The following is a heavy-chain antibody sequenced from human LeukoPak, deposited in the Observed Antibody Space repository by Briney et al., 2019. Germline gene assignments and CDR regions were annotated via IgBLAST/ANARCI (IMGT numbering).Heavy chain of an antibody. CDR1: GFSFRTYN. J-gene: IGHJ4*02. Sequence: GGSLRLSCTASGFSFRTYNLHWVRQAPGKGLEWVAVISYNGGYIHYEDSVKGRFTISRDDSKNTLSLQMSGLRAEDTALYYCARDPSYYGSGSALDYWGQGTLVTVSS. CDR2: ISYNGGYI. CDR3: ARDPSYYGSGSALDY. D-gene: IGHD3-10*01. V-gene: IGHV3-33*01.